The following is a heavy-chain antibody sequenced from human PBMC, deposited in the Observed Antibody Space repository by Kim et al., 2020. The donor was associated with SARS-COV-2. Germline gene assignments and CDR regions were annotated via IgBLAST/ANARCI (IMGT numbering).Heavy chain of an antibody. V-gene: IGHV3-53*01. CDR2: MYSVGNT. D-gene: IGHD2-21*01. CDR3: ARDLGDCNTINGPLLRTNYYGMDV. Sequence: GGSLRLSCVVSGFTVSGNYMNWVRQAPGKGLEWVSSMYSVGNTYYADSVKGRFTVSRANSKNTLSLQLTSLRAEDTAVYYCARDLGDCNTINGPLLRTNYYGMDVWGQGATVTVSS. CDR1: GFTVSGNY. J-gene: IGHJ6*02.